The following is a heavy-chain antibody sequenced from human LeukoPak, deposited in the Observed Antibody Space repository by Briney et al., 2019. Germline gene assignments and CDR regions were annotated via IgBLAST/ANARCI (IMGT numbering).Heavy chain of an antibody. CDR2: ISAYNGNT. D-gene: IGHD1-7*01. V-gene: IGHV1-18*01. CDR3: ARDRLTGTTSGVSDY. J-gene: IGHJ4*02. CDR1: GYTFTSYG. Sequence: GASVKVSCKASGYTFTSYGISWVRQAPGQGLEWMGWISAYNGNTNYAQKLQGRVTMTTDTSTSTAYMELRSLRSDDTAVYYCARDRLTGTTSGVSDYWGQGTLVTVSS.